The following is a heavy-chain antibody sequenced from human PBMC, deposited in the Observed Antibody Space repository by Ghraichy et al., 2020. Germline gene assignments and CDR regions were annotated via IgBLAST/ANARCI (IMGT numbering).Heavy chain of an antibody. CDR1: GFTFSSYS. CDR2: ISSSSSYI. J-gene: IGHJ2*01. Sequence: GGSLRLSCAASGFTFSSYSMNWVRQAPGKGLEWVSSISSSSSYIYYADSVKGRFTISRDNAKNSLYLQMNSLRAEDTAVYYCARGVYSYGLYWYFDLWGRGTLVTVSS. CDR3: ARGVYSYGLYWYFDL. D-gene: IGHD5-18*01. V-gene: IGHV3-21*01.